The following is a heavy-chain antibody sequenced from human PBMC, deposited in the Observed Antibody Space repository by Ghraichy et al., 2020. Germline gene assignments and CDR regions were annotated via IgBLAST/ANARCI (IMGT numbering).Heavy chain of an antibody. CDR2: ISSSSSTI. Sequence: GGSLRLSCAASGFTFSSYSMNWVRQAPGKGLEWVSYISSSSSTIYYADSVKGRFTISRDNAKNSLYLQMNSLRAEDTAVYYCAHLPPDDYGDYTPDWYFDLWGRGTLVTVSS. D-gene: IGHD4-17*01. CDR3: AHLPPDDYGDYTPDWYFDL. CDR1: GFTFSSYS. V-gene: IGHV3-48*01. J-gene: IGHJ2*01.